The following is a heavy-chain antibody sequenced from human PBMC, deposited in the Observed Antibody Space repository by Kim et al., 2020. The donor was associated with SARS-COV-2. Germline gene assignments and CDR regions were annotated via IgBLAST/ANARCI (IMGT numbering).Heavy chain of an antibody. CDR3: ARDKSRDFHAACQH. V-gene: IGHV4-34*01. Sequence: PSLRGRVTISVDTSKNQFALKLNSVTAADTAVYYCARDKSRDFHAACQHWGQGTLVTVSP. D-gene: IGHD3-3*01. J-gene: IGHJ1*01.